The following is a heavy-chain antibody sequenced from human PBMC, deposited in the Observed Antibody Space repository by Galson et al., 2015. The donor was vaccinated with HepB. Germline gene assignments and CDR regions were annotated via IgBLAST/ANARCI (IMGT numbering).Heavy chain of an antibody. Sequence: ETLSLTCTVSGGSISSSGYYWGWIRQPPGKGLEWIGSIYFTGSTYYNPSLKSRVSISVDTSKSQFSLRLSSVTAADTAVYYCARDIVASDYGERWGQGTLVTVSS. CDR1: GGSISSSGYY. D-gene: IGHD4-17*01. J-gene: IGHJ4*02. CDR2: IYFTGST. V-gene: IGHV4-39*07. CDR3: ARDIVASDYGER.